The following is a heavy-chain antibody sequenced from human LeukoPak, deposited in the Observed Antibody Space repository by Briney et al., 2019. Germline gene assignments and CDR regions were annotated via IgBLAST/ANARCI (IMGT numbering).Heavy chain of an antibody. CDR2: IKRNADGGTT. CDR1: GFTFSNAW. D-gene: IGHD2-2*01. V-gene: IGHV3-15*01. Sequence: GGSLRLSCAASGFTFSNAWMTWVRQAPGKGLEWVGRIKRNADGGTTDYAAPVQGRFSISRDDSKNTLCLLMNSLKTEDTAVYYCATDAYCSTTSCYGPNYYYGLVVWGQGTTVTVSS. J-gene: IGHJ6*02. CDR3: ATDAYCSTTSCYGPNYYYGLVV.